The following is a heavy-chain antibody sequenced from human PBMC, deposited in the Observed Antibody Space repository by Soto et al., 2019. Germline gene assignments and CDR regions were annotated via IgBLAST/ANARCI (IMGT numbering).Heavy chain of an antibody. CDR2: MNPNSGNT. Sequence: QVQLVQSGAEVKKPGASVKVSCKASGYTFTSYDINWVRQATGQGLEWMGWMNPNSGNTGYAQKFQGSVTMTRNTSISTAYMELXSLRXEDTAVXYXXXERTTISMDVWGQGTTVTVSS. V-gene: IGHV1-8*01. D-gene: IGHD3-9*01. J-gene: IGHJ6*02. CDR1: GYTFTSYD. CDR3: XXERTTISMDV.